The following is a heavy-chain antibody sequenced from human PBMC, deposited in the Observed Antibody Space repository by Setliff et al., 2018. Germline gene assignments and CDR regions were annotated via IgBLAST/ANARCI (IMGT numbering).Heavy chain of an antibody. CDR1: GVSISSYY. CDR2: IDQSGSG. CDR3: RQAVVGRDVFNI. J-gene: IGHJ3*02. V-gene: IGHV4-34*01. D-gene: IGHD1-1*01. Sequence: SETLSLTCNVSGVSISSYYWSWIRQPPGKGLEWFGEIDQSGSGDYNPSFKGRVTISVDTSKKQFSLTLSSVTAADTALYYCRQAVVGRDVFNIWGQGTMVTVSS.